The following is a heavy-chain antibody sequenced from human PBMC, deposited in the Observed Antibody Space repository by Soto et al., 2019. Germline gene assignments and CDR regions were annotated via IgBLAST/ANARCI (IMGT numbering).Heavy chain of an antibody. D-gene: IGHD3-3*01. Sequence: LSLTCTVSGGSISRYYWSWIRQPPGKGLEWIGYIYYSGSTYYNPSLKSRVNISVDRSKNQFSLKLSSVTAADAAVYYCARGRGDFWSGYSRYYFDYWGQGTLVTVSS. CDR1: GGSISRYY. CDR2: IYYSGST. V-gene: IGHV4-59*12. J-gene: IGHJ4*02. CDR3: ARGRGDFWSGYSRYYFDY.